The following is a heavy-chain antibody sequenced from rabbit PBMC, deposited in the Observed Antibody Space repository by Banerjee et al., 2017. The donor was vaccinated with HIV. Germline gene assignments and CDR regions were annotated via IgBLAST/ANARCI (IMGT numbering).Heavy chain of an antibody. J-gene: IGHJ4*01. CDR2: IYAGSGST. Sequence: QQQLEESGGGLVKPGGTLTLTCTASGFTISSYHMGWVRQAPGKGLEWIGDIYAGSGSTCYASWAKGRFTISKTSSTTVTLQMTSLTAADTATYFCARRIGSSPYGSFSLWGQGTLVTVS. V-gene: IGHV1S45*01. D-gene: IGHD8-1*01. CDR1: GFTISSYH. CDR3: ARRIGSSPYGSFSL.